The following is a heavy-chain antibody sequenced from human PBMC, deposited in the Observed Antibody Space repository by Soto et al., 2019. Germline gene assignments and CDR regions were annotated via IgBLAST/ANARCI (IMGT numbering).Heavy chain of an antibody. D-gene: IGHD3-10*01. Sequence: EVQLVESGGGLVQPGGSLRLSCAASGFTFSPFRMYWVRQAPVKGLVWVSHINGDGSSTTYADSVKGRFTISRDNAKNTLYLQMSSLRAEDTAVYYCAKGGDYGSVHYWGQGTLVTVSS. CDR1: GFTFSPFR. CDR3: AKGGDYGSVHY. CDR2: INGDGSST. J-gene: IGHJ4*02. V-gene: IGHV3-74*01.